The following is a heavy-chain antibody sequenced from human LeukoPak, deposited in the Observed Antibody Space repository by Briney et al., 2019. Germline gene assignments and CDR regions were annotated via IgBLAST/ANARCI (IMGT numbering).Heavy chain of an antibody. Sequence: SETLSLTCTVSGGSISSGGYYWSWIRQHPGKGLEWIGYIYYSGSTYYNPSLKSRVTISVDTSKNQFSLNMTSVTAADTAVYYCAREGGQERYFDYWGQGTLVTVS. J-gene: IGHJ4*02. CDR3: AREGGQERYFDY. CDR2: IYYSGST. V-gene: IGHV4-31*03. CDR1: GGSISSGGYY.